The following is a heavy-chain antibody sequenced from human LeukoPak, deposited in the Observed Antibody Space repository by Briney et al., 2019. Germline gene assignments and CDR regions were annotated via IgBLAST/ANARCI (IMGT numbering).Heavy chain of an antibody. D-gene: IGHD2-2*01. J-gene: IGHJ3*02. V-gene: IGHV1-2*02. CDR3: ARDMPGDAFDI. CDR1: GYTFTGYY. Sequence: GASVKISCKASGYTFTGYYMHWVRQAPGQRLEWMGWINPNSGGTNYAQKFQGRVTMTRDTSISTAYMELSRLRSDDTAVYYCARDMPGDAFDIWGQGTMVTVSS. CDR2: INPNSGGT.